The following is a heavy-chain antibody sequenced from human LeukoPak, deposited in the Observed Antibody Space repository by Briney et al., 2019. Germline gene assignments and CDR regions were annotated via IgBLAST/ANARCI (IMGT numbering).Heavy chain of an antibody. D-gene: IGHD6-13*01. V-gene: IGHV4-34*01. Sequence: SETLSLTCTVSGGSISSYYWSWIRQPPGKGLEWIGEINHSGSTNYNPSLKSRVTISVDTSKNQFSLKLSSVTAADTAVYYCARSQPGIAAADLDWGQGTLVTVSS. CDR2: INHSGST. CDR1: GGSISSYY. J-gene: IGHJ4*02. CDR3: ARSQPGIAAADLD.